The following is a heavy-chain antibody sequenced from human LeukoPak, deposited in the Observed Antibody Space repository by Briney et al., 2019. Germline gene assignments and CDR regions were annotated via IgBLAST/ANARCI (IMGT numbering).Heavy chain of an antibody. V-gene: IGHV4-59*01. CDR3: AREDPQTTVPEGLDV. D-gene: IGHD4-17*01. Sequence: SETLSLTCTVSGGSISTFYWSWLRQPPGKGLEWIGYIYYSGSTNYNPSLKGRVTISVDTSKNQFSLRLSSVTAADTAVYYCAREDPQTTVPEGLDVWGQGTTVTASS. CDR1: GGSISTFY. CDR2: IYYSGST. J-gene: IGHJ6*02.